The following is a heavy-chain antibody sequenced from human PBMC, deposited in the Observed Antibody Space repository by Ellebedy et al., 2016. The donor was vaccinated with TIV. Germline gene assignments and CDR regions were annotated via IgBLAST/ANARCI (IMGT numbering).Heavy chain of an antibody. Sequence: GESLKIPCAASGFPFSNFGFSWVRQAPRRGLEWVSSIISSSGYIYYADSVKGRFTISRDNAKNSLYLQMNSLRAEDTAVYYCARYISSSGCFDYWGQGTLVTVSS. CDR2: IISSSGYI. CDR1: GFPFSNFG. V-gene: IGHV3-21*06. CDR3: ARYISSSGCFDY. D-gene: IGHD6-19*01. J-gene: IGHJ4*02.